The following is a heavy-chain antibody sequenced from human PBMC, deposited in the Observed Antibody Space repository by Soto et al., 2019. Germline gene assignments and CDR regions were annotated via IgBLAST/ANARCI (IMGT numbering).Heavy chain of an antibody. Sequence: SGKVSFKASGYTFTSYGISWVRQAPGQGLEWMGWISAYNGNTNYAQKLQGRVTMTTDTSTSTAYMELRSLRSDDTAVYYCARGGLIAVAGTRGWFDPWGQGTLVTVSS. CDR3: ARGGLIAVAGTRGWFDP. D-gene: IGHD6-19*01. V-gene: IGHV1-18*04. J-gene: IGHJ5*02. CDR2: ISAYNGNT. CDR1: GYTFTSYG.